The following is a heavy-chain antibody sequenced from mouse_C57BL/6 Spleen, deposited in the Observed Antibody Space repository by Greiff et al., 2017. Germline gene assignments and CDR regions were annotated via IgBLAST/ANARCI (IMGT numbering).Heavy chain of an antibody. CDR1: GYTFTDYY. Sequence: EVQLQQSGPELVKPGASVKISCKASGYTFTDYYMNWVKQSHGKSLEWIGDINPNNGGTSYNQKFKGKATLTVDKSSSTAYMELRSLTSEDSAVYYCARIGYYYGSSRGFAYWGQGTLVTVSA. D-gene: IGHD1-1*01. J-gene: IGHJ3*01. V-gene: IGHV1-26*01. CDR3: ARIGYYYGSSRGFAY. CDR2: INPNNGGT.